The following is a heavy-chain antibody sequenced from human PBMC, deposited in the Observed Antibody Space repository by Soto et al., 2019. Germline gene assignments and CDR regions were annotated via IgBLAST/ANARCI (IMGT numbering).Heavy chain of an antibody. D-gene: IGHD5-18*01. CDR3: ARGVNGYSYGYNYYYYMDV. Sequence: GASVKVSCKASGYTFTSYDINWVRQATGQGLEWMGWMNPNSGNTGYAQKFRGRVTMTRNTSISTAYMELSSLRSEDTAVYYCARGVNGYSYGYNYYYYMDVWGKGTTVTVSS. J-gene: IGHJ6*03. CDR2: MNPNSGNT. V-gene: IGHV1-8*01. CDR1: GYTFTSYD.